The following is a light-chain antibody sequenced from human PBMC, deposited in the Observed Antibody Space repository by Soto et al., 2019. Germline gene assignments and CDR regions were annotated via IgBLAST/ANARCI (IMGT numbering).Light chain of an antibody. V-gene: IGKV3-11*01. Sequence: EIVLTQSPATLSLSPGERATLSCRASQSVSSSLAWFQQKPGQPPRLLIYDASNRATGIPARFSGSGSGTAFTLTISSLEPEDFAVYYCQQRSGWLLTFGGGTKVQIK. CDR1: QSVSSS. J-gene: IGKJ4*01. CDR2: DAS. CDR3: QQRSGWLLT.